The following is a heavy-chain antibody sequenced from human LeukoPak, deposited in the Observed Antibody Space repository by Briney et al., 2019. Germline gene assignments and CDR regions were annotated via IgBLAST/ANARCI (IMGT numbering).Heavy chain of an antibody. CDR1: GYTFTGYY. D-gene: IGHD5-18*01. CDR3: ANSYGAEFDY. J-gene: IGHJ4*02. Sequence: ASVKVSCKASGYTFTGYYMHWVRQAPGQGLEWMGWINPNSGGTNYAQKFQGRVTTTRDTSISTAYMGLSRLRSDDTAVYYCANSYGAEFDYWGQGTLVTVSS. CDR2: INPNSGGT. V-gene: IGHV1-2*02.